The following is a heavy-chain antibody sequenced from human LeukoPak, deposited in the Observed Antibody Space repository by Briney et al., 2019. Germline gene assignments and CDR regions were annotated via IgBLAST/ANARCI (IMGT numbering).Heavy chain of an antibody. CDR1: GYTFTDYY. J-gene: IGHJ4*02. Sequence: ASVKVSCRASGYTFTDYYIHWVRRAPGQGLEWMGWINPNSGGTNYAQKFQGRVSMTRDTSISTAYMELSRLRSDDTAVYYCARGDYYGPGYWGQGTLVTVSS. V-gene: IGHV1-2*02. CDR3: ARGDYYGPGY. D-gene: IGHD3-10*01. CDR2: INPNSGGT.